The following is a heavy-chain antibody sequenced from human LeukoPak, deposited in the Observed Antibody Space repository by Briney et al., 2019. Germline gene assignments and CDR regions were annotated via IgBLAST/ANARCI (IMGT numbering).Heavy chain of an antibody. Sequence: PGGSLRLSCAASGFTFSSYEMNWVRQAPGKGLEWVSYISSSGSTIYYADSVKGRFTISRDNAKNSLYLQMNSLRAEDTAVYYCARDSGYDYGFDYWGQGTLVTVSS. CDR1: GFTFSSYE. CDR3: ARDSGYDYGFDY. D-gene: IGHD5-12*01. J-gene: IGHJ4*02. V-gene: IGHV3-48*03. CDR2: ISSSGSTI.